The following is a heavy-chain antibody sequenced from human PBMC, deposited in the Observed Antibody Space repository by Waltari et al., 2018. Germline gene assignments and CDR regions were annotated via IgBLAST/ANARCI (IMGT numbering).Heavy chain of an antibody. D-gene: IGHD3-16*01. V-gene: IGHV3-30-3*01. CDR2: ISYEGSNK. J-gene: IGHJ4*02. Sequence: QVQLVESGGGVVQPGRSLRLSCAASGFTFSSYAMHWVRQAPGKGREWVAVISYEGSNKYYADSVKGRFTISRDNSKNTLYLQMNSLRAEDTAVYYCARDRYHLGEAYFDYWGQGTLVTVSS. CDR1: GFTFSSYA. CDR3: ARDRYHLGEAYFDY.